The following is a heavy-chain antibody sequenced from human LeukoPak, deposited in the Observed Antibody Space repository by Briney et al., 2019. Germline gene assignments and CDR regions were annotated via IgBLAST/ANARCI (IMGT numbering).Heavy chain of an antibody. Sequence: GGSLRLSCAASGFTFSGYWMHWVRQAPGKGLGWVSRINSDGDSITYADSVKGRFTISRDNAKNTLYLQMNSLIAEDTAVYFCARAGYSSEFDSWGQGTLVTVSS. V-gene: IGHV3-74*03. D-gene: IGHD6-19*01. CDR1: GFTFSGYW. CDR3: ARAGYSSEFDS. J-gene: IGHJ5*01. CDR2: INSDGDSI.